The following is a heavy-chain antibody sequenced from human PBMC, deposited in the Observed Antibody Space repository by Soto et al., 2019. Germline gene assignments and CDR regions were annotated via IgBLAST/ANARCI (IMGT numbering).Heavy chain of an antibody. J-gene: IGHJ6*02. CDR3: TRVSCSGGSCYHYYYGMDV. Sequence: PGGSLRLSCTASGFTFGDYAMSWFRQAPGKGLEWVGFIRSKAYGGTTEYAASVKGRFTISRDDSKSIAYLQMNSLKTEDTAVYYCTRVSCSGGSCYHYYYGMDVWGQGTTVTVSS. CDR2: IRSKAYGGTT. D-gene: IGHD2-15*01. CDR1: GFTFGDYA. V-gene: IGHV3-49*03.